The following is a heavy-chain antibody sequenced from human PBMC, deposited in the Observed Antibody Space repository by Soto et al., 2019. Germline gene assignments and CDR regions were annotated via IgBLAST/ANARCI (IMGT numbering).Heavy chain of an antibody. V-gene: IGHV4-31*03. CDR3: ARGTYHYYDSSGVQNRFDP. Sequence: QVQLQESGPGLVQPSQTLSLTCTVSGGSISSGGFYWSWIRQHPEKGLEWIGWIYHSGNTYYNPSLKSRVTLLEDTSKNQFSLKLTSVTAADTAVYYCARGTYHYYDSSGVQNRFDPWGQGTLVTVSS. D-gene: IGHD3-22*01. J-gene: IGHJ5*02. CDR2: IYHSGNT. CDR1: GGSISSGGFY.